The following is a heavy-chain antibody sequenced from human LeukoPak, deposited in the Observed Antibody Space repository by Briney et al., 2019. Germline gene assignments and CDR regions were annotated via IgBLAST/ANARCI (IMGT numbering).Heavy chain of an antibody. Sequence: SETLSLTCTVSGGSISSYYWSWIRQPPGKGLEWIGYIYYSGSTNYNPSLKSRVTISVDTSKNQFSLKLSSVTAADTAVYYCARLVGAAHPGDYWGQGTLVTVSS. D-gene: IGHD1-26*01. V-gene: IGHV4-59*01. CDR1: GGSISSYY. CDR2: IYYSGST. CDR3: ARLVGAAHPGDY. J-gene: IGHJ4*02.